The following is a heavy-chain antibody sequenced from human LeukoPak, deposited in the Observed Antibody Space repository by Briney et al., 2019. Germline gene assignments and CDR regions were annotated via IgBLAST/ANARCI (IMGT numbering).Heavy chain of an antibody. J-gene: IGHJ4*02. Sequence: SVKVSFTASGGTFSSYAISWVRQAPGQGLEWMGGIIPIFGTANYAQKFQGRVTITADESTSTAYMELSSLRSEDTAVYYCARDRGLSGSYSFSDYWGQGTLVTVSS. V-gene: IGHV1-69*13. D-gene: IGHD1-26*01. CDR2: IIPIFGTA. CDR3: ARDRGLSGSYSFSDY. CDR1: GGTFSSYA.